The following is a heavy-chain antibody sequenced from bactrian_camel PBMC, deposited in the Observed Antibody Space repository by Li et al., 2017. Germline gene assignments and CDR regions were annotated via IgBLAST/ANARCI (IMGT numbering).Heavy chain of an antibody. V-gene: IGHV3S53*01. Sequence: QVQLVESGGEPVQAGGSLRLSCEGYGYDKPNYCMGWYRQAPGKEREGVAAVDNDDEFTYADSVKGRFTISKDNTKNTLYLQMNNLKPEDTAMYYCAADYRPDFVVGVSDIEHFGYRGQGTQVTVS. CDR3: AADYRPDFVVGVSDIEHFGY. CDR2: VDNDDEF. CDR1: GYDKPNYC. J-gene: IGHJ6*01. D-gene: IGHD1*01.